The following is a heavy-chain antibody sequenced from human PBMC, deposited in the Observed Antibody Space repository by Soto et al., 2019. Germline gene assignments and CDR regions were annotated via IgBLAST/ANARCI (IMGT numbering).Heavy chain of an antibody. J-gene: IGHJ4*02. V-gene: IGHV4-4*07. CDR3: AREEKLWFGELNY. D-gene: IGHD3-10*01. CDR1: GGSISSYY. CDR2: IYTSGST. Sequence: PSETVSLTCTSSGGSISSYYWSWIRQPAGKGLEWIGRIYTSGSTNYNPSLKSRVTMSVDTSKNQFSLKLSSVTAADTAVYYCAREEKLWFGELNYWGQGTLVTVSS.